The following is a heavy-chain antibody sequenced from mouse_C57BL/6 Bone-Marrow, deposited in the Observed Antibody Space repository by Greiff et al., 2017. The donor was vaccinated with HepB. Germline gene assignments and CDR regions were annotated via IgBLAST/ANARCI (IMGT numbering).Heavy chain of an antibody. Sequence: EVKVVESGGGLVQSVRSLRLSCATSGFTFSDFYMEWVRQAPGKGLEWIAASRNKANDYTTEYSASVKGRFIVSRDTSQSILYLQMNALRAEDTAIYYCARDAGGSSPFAYWGQGTLVTVSA. J-gene: IGHJ3*01. V-gene: IGHV7-1*01. CDR2: SRNKANDYTT. D-gene: IGHD1-1*01. CDR1: GFTFSDFY. CDR3: ARDAGGSSPFAY.